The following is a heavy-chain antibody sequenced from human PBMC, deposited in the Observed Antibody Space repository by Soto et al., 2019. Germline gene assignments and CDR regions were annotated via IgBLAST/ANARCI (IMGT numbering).Heavy chain of an antibody. CDR3: ARRLRIAERDPLDFDY. CDR1: GCSYSSYT. V-gene: IGHV1-69*02. Sequence: SVKVSRKASGCSYSSYTIRWVRHAPGQGLEWMGRIIPILGIANYAQKVQGRVTITADKSTSTAYMELSSLRSEDTAVYYCARRLRIAERDPLDFDYWGQGTLVTVSS. D-gene: IGHD6-13*01. J-gene: IGHJ4*02. CDR2: IIPILGIA.